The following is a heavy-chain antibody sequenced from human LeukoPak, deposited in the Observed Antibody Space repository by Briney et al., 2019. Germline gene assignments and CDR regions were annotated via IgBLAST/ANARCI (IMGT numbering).Heavy chain of an antibody. J-gene: IGHJ4*02. V-gene: IGHV3-30*02. Sequence: GGSLRLSCAASGFTFRSYGMHWVRQAPGKRLEWVAFIRYDGNNKYYADSVKGRFTISRDNSKNTVYLQMNSLRAEDTAVYYCARDWFHAIDYWGQGTLVTVSS. D-gene: IGHD2/OR15-2a*01. CDR3: ARDWFHAIDY. CDR1: GFTFRSYG. CDR2: IRYDGNNK.